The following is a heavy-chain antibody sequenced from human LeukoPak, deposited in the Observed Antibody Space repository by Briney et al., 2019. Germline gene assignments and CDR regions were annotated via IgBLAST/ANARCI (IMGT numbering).Heavy chain of an antibody. D-gene: IGHD1-26*01. Sequence: PGGSLRLSCAASGFTFSTYWMAWVRQAPGKGLEWVVNIKGDESAKHQADSVKGRFTIFRDNAQNSVYLQMSSLRGEDTAVYYCARDVGGSLDYWGQGTLVSVSS. V-gene: IGHV3-7*01. J-gene: IGHJ4*02. CDR3: ARDVGGSLDY. CDR1: GFTFSTYW. CDR2: IKGDESAK.